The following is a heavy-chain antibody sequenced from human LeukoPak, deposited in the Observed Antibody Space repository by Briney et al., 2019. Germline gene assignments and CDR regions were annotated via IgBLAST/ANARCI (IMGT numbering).Heavy chain of an antibody. D-gene: IGHD6-6*01. CDR3: AKFWEYSSSSPIDY. Sequence: PGGSLRLSCAASGFTSSSYGMHWVRQAPGKGLEWVAVISYDGSNKYYADSVKGRFTISRDNSKNTLYLQMNSLRAEDTAVYYCAKFWEYSSSSPIDYWGQGTLVTVSS. CDR2: ISYDGSNK. V-gene: IGHV3-30*18. CDR1: GFTSSSYG. J-gene: IGHJ4*02.